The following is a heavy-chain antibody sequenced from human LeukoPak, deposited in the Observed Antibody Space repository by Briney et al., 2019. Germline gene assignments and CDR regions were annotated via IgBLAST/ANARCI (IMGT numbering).Heavy chain of an antibody. CDR1: GFTFSSYW. J-gene: IGHJ4*02. V-gene: IGHV3-74*01. D-gene: IGHD3-10*01. CDR3: ARTLAWAGSYYGGTGFDY. CDR2: ISSDESST. Sequence: GGSLRLSCAASGFTFSSYWMHWVRQAPGKGLVWVSRISSDESSTSYADSVKGRFTISRDNAKNTLYLHMYSLRAEDTAVYCCARTLAWAGSYYGGTGFDYWGQGTLVTVSS.